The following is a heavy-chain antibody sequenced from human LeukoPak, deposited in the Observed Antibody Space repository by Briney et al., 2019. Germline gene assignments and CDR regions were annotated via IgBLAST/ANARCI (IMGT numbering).Heavy chain of an antibody. CDR2: IYYSGST. Sequence: SETLSLTCTVSGGSISSYYWSWIRQPPGKGLEWIGYIYYSGSTNYNPSLKSRVTISVDTSKNQFSLKLSSVTAADTAVYYCARTYYDFWSGHYYYYMDVWGKGTTVIVSS. CDR3: ARTYYDFWSGHYYYYMDV. D-gene: IGHD3-3*01. J-gene: IGHJ6*03. CDR1: GGSISSYY. V-gene: IGHV4-59*01.